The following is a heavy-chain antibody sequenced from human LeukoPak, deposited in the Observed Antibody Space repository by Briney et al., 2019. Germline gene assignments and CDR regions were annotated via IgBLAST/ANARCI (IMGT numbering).Heavy chain of an antibody. CDR3: AREIVGATHFDY. D-gene: IGHD1-26*01. CDR2: IIPIFGTA. J-gene: IGHJ4*02. Sequence: PGASVTVSCKASGGTFSSYAISWVRQAPGQGLEWMGGIIPIFGTANYAQKFQGRVTITTDESTSTAYMELSSLRSEDTAVYYCAREIVGATHFDYWGQGTLVTVSS. V-gene: IGHV1-69*05. CDR1: GGTFSSYA.